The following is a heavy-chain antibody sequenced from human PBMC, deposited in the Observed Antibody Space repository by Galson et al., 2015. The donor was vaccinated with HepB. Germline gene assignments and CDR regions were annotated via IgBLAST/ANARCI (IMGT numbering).Heavy chain of an antibody. V-gene: IGHV1-2*02. CDR2: INPNSGGT. CDR3: ARGGLSGSRNSGSDY. Sequence: SVKVSCKASGYTFTGYYMHWVRQAPGQGLEWMGWINPNSGGTNYAQKFQGRVTMTRDTSISTAYMELSRLRSDDTAVYYCARGGLSGSRNSGSDYWGQGTLVTVSS. J-gene: IGHJ4*02. CDR1: GYTFTGYY. D-gene: IGHD4-23*01.